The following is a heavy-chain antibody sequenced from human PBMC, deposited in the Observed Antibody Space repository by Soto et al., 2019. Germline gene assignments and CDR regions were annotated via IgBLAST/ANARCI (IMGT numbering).Heavy chain of an antibody. D-gene: IGHD6-13*01. J-gene: IGHJ4*02. CDR3: ARLPGMSSWYSRGTIDY. V-gene: IGHV4-39*01. CDR1: GGSISSSSYY. CDR2: IYYSGST. Sequence: QLQLQESGPGLVKPSETLSLTCTVSGGSISSSSYYWGWIRQPPGKGLEGIGSIYYSGSTYYNPSLKSRVTISVDTSTTQFSLRLSSVTAADTAVYYSARLPGMSSWYSRGTIDYWGQGTLVTVSS.